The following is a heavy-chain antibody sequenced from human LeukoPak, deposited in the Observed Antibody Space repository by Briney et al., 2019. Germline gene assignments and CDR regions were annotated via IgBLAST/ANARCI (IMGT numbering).Heavy chain of an antibody. CDR1: GGSISSSAHF. CDR2: IYHSGTT. J-gene: IGHJ4*02. V-gene: IGHV4-39*01. CDR3: ARQTTGSYQWTFDY. Sequence: SETLSPTCTVSGGSISSSAHFWGWIRQPPGKGLEWIGTIYHSGTTYYNPSLKSRVTISVDTSRNQFSLRLNSVTAADTAVYSCARQTTGSYQWTFDYWGQGTLVTVSS. D-gene: IGHD3-10*01.